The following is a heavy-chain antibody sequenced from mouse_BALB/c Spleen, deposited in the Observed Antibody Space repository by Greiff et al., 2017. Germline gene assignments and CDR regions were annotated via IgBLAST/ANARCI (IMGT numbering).Heavy chain of an antibody. D-gene: IGHD1-1*01. J-gene: IGHJ3*01. CDR2: INPSSGYT. Sequence: LQESGAELARPGASVKMSCKASGYTFTSYTMHWVKQRPGQGLEWIGYINPSSGYTNYNQKFKDKATLTADKSSSTAYMQLSSLTSEDSAVYYCARRRDYGSPWFAYWGQGTLVTVSA. V-gene: IGHV1-4*01. CDR1: GYTFTSYT. CDR3: ARRRDYGSPWFAY.